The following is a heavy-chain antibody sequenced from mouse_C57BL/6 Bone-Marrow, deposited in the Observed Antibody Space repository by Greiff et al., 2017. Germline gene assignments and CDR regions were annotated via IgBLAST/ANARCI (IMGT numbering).Heavy chain of an antibody. V-gene: IGHV1-55*01. J-gene: IGHJ3*01. CDR3: ERSRRLRFWFAY. Sequence: QVQLQQPGAELVKPGASVKMSCKASGYTFTSYWITWVKQRPGQGLEWIGDIYPGSGSTNYNEKFKSKATLTVDTSSSTAYMQLSSLTSEDSAVYYCERSRRLRFWFAYWGQGTLVTVSA. CDR1: GYTFTSYW. CDR2: IYPGSGST. D-gene: IGHD1-1*01.